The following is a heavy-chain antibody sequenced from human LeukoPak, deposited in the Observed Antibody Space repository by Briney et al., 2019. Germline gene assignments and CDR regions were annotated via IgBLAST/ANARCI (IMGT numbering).Heavy chain of an antibody. Sequence: GGSLRLSCAASGFTFSSYWMNWVRQAPGKGLVWVSRIKNDGIITNYADSVKGRFTISRDNAKKTLYLQMNSLRAEDTALYHCARVGSSGWLYYFDYWGQGTLVTVSS. V-gene: IGHV3-74*01. CDR1: GFTFSSYW. CDR2: IKNDGIIT. J-gene: IGHJ4*02. D-gene: IGHD6-19*01. CDR3: ARVGSSGWLYYFDY.